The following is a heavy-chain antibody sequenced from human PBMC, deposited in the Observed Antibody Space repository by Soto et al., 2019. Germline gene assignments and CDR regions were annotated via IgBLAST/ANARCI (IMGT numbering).Heavy chain of an antibody. CDR2: ISYDGSNK. V-gene: IGHV3-30-3*01. CDR1: GFTFSSYA. D-gene: IGHD4-4*01. Sequence: PGGSLRLSCAASGFTFSSYAMHWVRQAPGKGLEWVAVISYDGSNKYYADSVKGRFTISRDNAKNSLYLQMNSLRAEDTAVYYCAREGFMTTVTYYKYYFDYWGQGTLVTVSS. CDR3: AREGFMTTVTYYKYYFDY. J-gene: IGHJ4*02.